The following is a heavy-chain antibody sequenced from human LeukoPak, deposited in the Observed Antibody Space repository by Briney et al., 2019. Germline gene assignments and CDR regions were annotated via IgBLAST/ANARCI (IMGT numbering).Heavy chain of an antibody. J-gene: IGHJ4*02. Sequence: GESLEISCKGSGYSFNSHWIAWVRQMPGKGPEWLGIIYPGDSDTRYSPSFQGQVTISADKSISTAYLQWSSLKASDTAMYFCARATYFYGSGTYSSFDYWGQGTLVTVSS. CDR3: ARATYFYGSGTYSSFDY. D-gene: IGHD3-10*01. CDR1: GYSFNSHW. CDR2: IYPGDSDT. V-gene: IGHV5-51*01.